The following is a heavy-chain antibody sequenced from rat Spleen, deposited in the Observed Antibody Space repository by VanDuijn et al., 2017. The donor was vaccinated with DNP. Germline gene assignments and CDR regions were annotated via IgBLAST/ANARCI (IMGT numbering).Heavy chain of an antibody. CDR2: ISYSGGT. D-gene: IGHD1-11*01. CDR3: ARWRIGPHYFDY. Sequence: EVHLQESGPGLVKPSQSLSLTCSVTGYSITSNYWGWIRKFPGNKMEWIGHISYSGGTSYNPSLKSRISITRDTSKNQFFLHLNSVITEDTATFYCARWRIGPHYFDYWGQGVMVTVSS. V-gene: IGHV3-1*01. J-gene: IGHJ2*01. CDR1: GYSITSNY.